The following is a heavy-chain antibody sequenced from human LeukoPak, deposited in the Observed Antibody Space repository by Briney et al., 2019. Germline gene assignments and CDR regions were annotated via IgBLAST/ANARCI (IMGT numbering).Heavy chain of an antibody. Sequence: GGSLRLSCAASGLTVSSNYMTWVRQAPGKGLEWVSVIYSGGSQYYADSVKGRFSISRDNSKNTVYLQMNGLRAEDTAVYYCARDRRYCSGDSCYSGVDYWGQGTLATVSS. CDR2: IYSGGSQ. J-gene: IGHJ4*02. V-gene: IGHV3-53*01. CDR1: GLTVSSNY. CDR3: ARDRRYCSGDSCYSGVDY. D-gene: IGHD2-15*01.